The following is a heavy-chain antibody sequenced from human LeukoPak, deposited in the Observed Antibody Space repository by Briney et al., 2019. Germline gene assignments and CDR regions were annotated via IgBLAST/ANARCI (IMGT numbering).Heavy chain of an antibody. CDR2: IYYSGST. D-gene: IGHD6-19*01. CDR1: GGSISSYY. Sequence: TPSETLSLTCTVSGGSISSYYWSWLRQPPGKGLEGVGYIYYSGSTNYNPSLKSRVTISVDTSKNQFSLKLSSVTAADTAVYYCARDTVGSGWLNWFDPWGQGTLVTVSS. CDR3: ARDTVGSGWLNWFDP. V-gene: IGHV4-59*01. J-gene: IGHJ5*02.